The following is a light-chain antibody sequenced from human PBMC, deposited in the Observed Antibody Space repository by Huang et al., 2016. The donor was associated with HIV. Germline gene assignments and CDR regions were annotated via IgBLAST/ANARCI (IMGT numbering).Light chain of an antibody. Sequence: EIVLTQSPATLSLSPGERATLSCRASQSISNYLIWYQQKPSQAPRRLIYDASNRATGIPARFSGRGSGTDFTLTISSLEPEDFAIYYCQQRRTWPPVTFGQGTRL. CDR2: DAS. CDR1: QSISNY. CDR3: QQRRTWPPVT. V-gene: IGKV3-11*01. J-gene: IGKJ5*01.